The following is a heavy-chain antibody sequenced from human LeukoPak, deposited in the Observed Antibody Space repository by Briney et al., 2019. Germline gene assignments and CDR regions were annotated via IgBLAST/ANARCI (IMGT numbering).Heavy chain of an antibody. Sequence: GGSLRLPCAASGFTFSSYSMNWVRQAPGEGLEWVSSISSSSSYIYYADSVKGRFTISRDNAKNSLYLQMNSLRAEDTAVYYCAREANPYYDSSGYFYYWGQGTVVTVSS. J-gene: IGHJ4*02. CDR2: ISSSSSYI. CDR3: AREANPYYDSSGYFYY. V-gene: IGHV3-21*01. D-gene: IGHD3-22*01. CDR1: GFTFSSYS.